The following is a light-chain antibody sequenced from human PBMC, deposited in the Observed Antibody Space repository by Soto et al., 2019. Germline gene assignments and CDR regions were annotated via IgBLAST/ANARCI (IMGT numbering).Light chain of an antibody. V-gene: IGKV4-1*01. Sequence: DIVMTQSPDSLAVSLGERATINCKSSQSVLYSSNNKNHLAWYQQKPGQPPKLLIYWASTRESGVPDRFSGSGSGTDFTLTISSLQAEDVAVYYCQQCYSAPRTFGQGTTAEIK. CDR2: WAS. CDR1: QSVLYSSNNKNH. CDR3: QQCYSAPRT. J-gene: IGKJ1*01.